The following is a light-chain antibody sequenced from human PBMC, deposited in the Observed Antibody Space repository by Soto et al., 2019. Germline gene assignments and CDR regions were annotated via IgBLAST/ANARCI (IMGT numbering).Light chain of an antibody. Sequence: QSVLTQPASVSGSPGQSIAISCTGTSSDVGAYNYVSWYQQHPGKAPKLIIYDVTSRPSGVSDRFSGSKSGSTASLTISGLQAEDEADYYCSSYTDRSTPYVVFGGGTKVTVL. CDR3: SSYTDRSTPYVV. V-gene: IGLV2-14*01. J-gene: IGLJ2*01. CDR1: SSDVGAYNY. CDR2: DVT.